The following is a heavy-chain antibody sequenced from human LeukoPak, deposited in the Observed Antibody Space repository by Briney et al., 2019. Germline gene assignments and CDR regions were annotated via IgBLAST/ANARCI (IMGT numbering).Heavy chain of an antibody. J-gene: IGHJ4*02. Sequence: PSETLSLTCTVSGGSGSSYYWSWIRQPPGKGLDWLGYIYNSGSTNYNPSLKSRVTISVDTSKNQFSLKLSSVTAADTAVYYCARRMDYGYYFDYWGQGTLVTVSS. CDR1: GGSGSSYY. CDR3: ARRMDYGYYFDY. D-gene: IGHD4-17*01. CDR2: IYNSGST. V-gene: IGHV4-59*02.